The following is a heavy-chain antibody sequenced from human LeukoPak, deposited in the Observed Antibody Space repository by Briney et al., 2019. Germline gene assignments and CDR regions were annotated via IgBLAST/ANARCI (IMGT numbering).Heavy chain of an antibody. V-gene: IGHV4-61*02. CDR3: ARGSSSFVY. D-gene: IGHD6-13*01. CDR2: IYTSGST. Sequence: SQTLSLTCTVSGGSISSGSYYWSWIRQPAGKGLEWIGRIYTSGSTNYNPSLKSRVTISVDTSKNQFSLKLSSVTAADTAVYYCARGSSSFVYWGLGTLVTVSS. CDR1: GGSISSGSYY. J-gene: IGHJ4*02.